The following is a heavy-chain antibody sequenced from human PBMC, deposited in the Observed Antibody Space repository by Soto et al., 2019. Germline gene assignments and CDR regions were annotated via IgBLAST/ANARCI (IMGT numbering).Heavy chain of an antibody. CDR1: GFTFSTFS. J-gene: IGHJ4*02. Sequence: EVQLVESGGGSVQPGGSLRLSCAASGFTFSTFSMNWVRQAPGRGLEWISYISGGGRPISYADSVKGRFTISRHNAKNSLYLQMDSLTDEDTAVYYCARDLGWAFDSWGQGTLVTVSS. CDR2: ISGGGRPI. V-gene: IGHV3-48*02. D-gene: IGHD6-19*01. CDR3: ARDLGWAFDS.